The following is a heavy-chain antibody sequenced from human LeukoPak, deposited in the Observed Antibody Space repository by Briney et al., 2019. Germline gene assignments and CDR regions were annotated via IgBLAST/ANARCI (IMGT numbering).Heavy chain of an antibody. J-gene: IGHJ4*02. CDR2: INHSGST. CDR3: ARGHSSGWYGY. CDR1: GGSFSGYY. D-gene: IGHD6-19*01. V-gene: IGHV4-34*01. Sequence: SETLSLTCAVYGGSFSGYYWSWIRQPPGKGLEWIGEINHSGSTNYNPSLKSRVTISVGTSKNQFSLKLSSVTAADTAVYYCARGHSSGWYGYWGQGTLVTVSS.